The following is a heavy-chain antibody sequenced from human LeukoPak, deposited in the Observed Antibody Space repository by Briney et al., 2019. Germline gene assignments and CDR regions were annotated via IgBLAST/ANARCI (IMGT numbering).Heavy chain of an antibody. Sequence: GGSLRLSCAASGFTFSSYGMHWVRQAPGKGLEWVAVIPYDGSNKYYADSVKGRFTISRDNSKNTLYLQMSSLRAEDTAVYYCAKGPEVRGVIVILKTGEKGALDYWGQGTLVTVPS. D-gene: IGHD3-10*01. CDR2: IPYDGSNK. CDR1: GFTFSSYG. CDR3: AKGPEVRGVIVILKTGEKGALDY. V-gene: IGHV3-30*18. J-gene: IGHJ4*02.